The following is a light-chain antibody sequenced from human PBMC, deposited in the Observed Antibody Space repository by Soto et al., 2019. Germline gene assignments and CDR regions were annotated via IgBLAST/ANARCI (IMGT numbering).Light chain of an antibody. CDR3: QQYYRTPLT. CDR1: QRVLYSSNNKNY. J-gene: IGKJ4*01. V-gene: IGKV4-1*01. Sequence: DIVMTEAPDSLAVSLGERGTINCKSSQRVLYSSNNKNYLAWYQHKPGQPPKVLIYWASTRDSGVPDRFSGSGSGTDFKLTISSLQAADVAVYYCQQYYRTPLTFGGGTKVDIK. CDR2: WAS.